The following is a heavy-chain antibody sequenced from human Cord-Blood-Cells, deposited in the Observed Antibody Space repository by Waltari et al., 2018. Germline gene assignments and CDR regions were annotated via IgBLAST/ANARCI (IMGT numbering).Heavy chain of an antibody. Sequence: QVQLVESGGGVVQPGRSLRLSCAASGFTFSSYGMHWVRQAPGKGLEWVAVIWYDGSNKYYADSVKGRFTISRDNSKNTLYLQMNSLRAEDTAVYYCARNAPEWLLYYFDYWGQGTLVTVSS. CDR2: IWYDGSNK. CDR3: ARNAPEWLLYYFDY. CDR1: GFTFSSYG. D-gene: IGHD3-3*01. V-gene: IGHV3-33*01. J-gene: IGHJ4*02.